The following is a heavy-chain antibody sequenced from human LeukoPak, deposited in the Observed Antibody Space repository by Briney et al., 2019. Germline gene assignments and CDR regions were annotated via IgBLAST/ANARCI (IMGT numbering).Heavy chain of an antibody. D-gene: IGHD6-13*01. CDR2: IKSKTDGGTT. CDR3: TTDHIAAAGTALG. Sequence: WIRQPPGKGLEWVGRIKSKTDGGTTDYAAPVKGRFTISRDDSKNTLYLQMNSLKTEDTAVYYCTTDHIAAAGTALGGGQGTLVTVSS. V-gene: IGHV3-15*01. J-gene: IGHJ4*02.